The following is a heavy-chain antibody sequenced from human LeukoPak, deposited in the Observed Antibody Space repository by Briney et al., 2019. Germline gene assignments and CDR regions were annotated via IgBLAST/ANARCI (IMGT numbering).Heavy chain of an antibody. D-gene: IGHD2-8*01. J-gene: IGHJ6*02. CDR1: RGSISSYY. CDR3: ARDCTNAGSGMDV. Sequence: SETLSLTCTVSRGSISSYYWSWIRQPPGKGLEWIGYIYYSGSTNYNPSLKSRVTISVDTSKNQFSLKLSSVTAADTAVYYCARDCTNAGSGMDVWGQGTTVTVSS. V-gene: IGHV4-59*01. CDR2: IYYSGST.